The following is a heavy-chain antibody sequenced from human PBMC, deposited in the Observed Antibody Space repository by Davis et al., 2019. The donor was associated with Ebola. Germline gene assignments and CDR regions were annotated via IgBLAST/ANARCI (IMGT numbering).Heavy chain of an antibody. Sequence: AASVKVSCKASGYSFTNYAIHWVRQAPAQRLEWMGWINTGNGNTEYSQKFQGRVTITRDTSASTAYMELSSLRSEDTAVYFCARDEFDYWGQGTLVTVSS. CDR1: GYSFTNYA. CDR2: INTGNGNT. V-gene: IGHV1-3*04. J-gene: IGHJ4*02. CDR3: ARDEFDY.